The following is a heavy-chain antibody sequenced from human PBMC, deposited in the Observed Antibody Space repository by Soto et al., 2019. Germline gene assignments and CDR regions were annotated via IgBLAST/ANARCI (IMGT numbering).Heavy chain of an antibody. Sequence: QLQLQESGSGLVKPSQTLSLTCAVSGGSISSGGYSWSWIRQPPGKGLEWIGYIYHSGSTYYNPSLSRRSTXSXDXXKSQCALKLSSVTSADTAVYYCARAGSLGAVAADYWGQGTRVTVSS. V-gene: IGHV4-30-2*01. CDR2: IYHSGST. J-gene: IGHJ4*02. D-gene: IGHD6-19*01. CDR3: ARAGSLGAVAADY. CDR1: GGSISSGGYS.